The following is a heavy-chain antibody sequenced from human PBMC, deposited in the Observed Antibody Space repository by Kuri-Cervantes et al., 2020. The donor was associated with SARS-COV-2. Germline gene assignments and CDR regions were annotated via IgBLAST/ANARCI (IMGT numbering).Heavy chain of an antibody. CDR3: ARTRGSYYTDAFDL. CDR1: GFRFTTYW. CDR2: IYPTDSDT. D-gene: IGHD1-26*01. V-gene: IGHV5-51*01. Sequence: KVSCKGSGFRFTTYWIGWVRQMPGKGLEWMAIIYPTDSDTGYSPSFQGQVTISADKSISTAYLQWSSLKASDSAMYYCARTRGSYYTDAFDLWGQGTMVTVSS. J-gene: IGHJ3*01.